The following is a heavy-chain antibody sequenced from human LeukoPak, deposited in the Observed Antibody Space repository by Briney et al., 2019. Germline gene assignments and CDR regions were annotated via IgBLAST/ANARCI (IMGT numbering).Heavy chain of an antibody. J-gene: IGHJ4*02. V-gene: IGHV3-21*01. D-gene: IGHD3-10*01. Sequence: GGSLRLSCAASGFTFSRYTMCWGRQAPGKGLEWVSSISTSSDYIYYADSVKGRFTISRDNAKNSLYLQMKSLSAEHTAVYYRARVPGTWGQGTLVTVSS. CDR3: ARVPGT. CDR1: GFTFSRYT. CDR2: ISTSSDYI.